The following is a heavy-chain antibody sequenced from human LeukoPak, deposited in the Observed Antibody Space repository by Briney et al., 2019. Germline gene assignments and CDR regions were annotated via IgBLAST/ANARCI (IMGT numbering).Heavy chain of an antibody. CDR1: GYTFTSYD. D-gene: IGHD2-15*01. Sequence: ASVKVSCKASGYTFTSYDINWVRQAPGQGLEWMGWINPNSGGTNYAQKFQGRVTMTRDTSISTAYMELSRLRSDDTAVYYCARARYCSGGSCYSGYAFDIWGQGTMVTVSS. CDR2: INPNSGGT. J-gene: IGHJ3*02. V-gene: IGHV1-2*02. CDR3: ARARYCSGGSCYSGYAFDI.